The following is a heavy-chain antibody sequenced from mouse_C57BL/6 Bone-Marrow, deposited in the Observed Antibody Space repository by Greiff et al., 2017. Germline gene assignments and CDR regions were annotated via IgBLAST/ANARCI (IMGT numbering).Heavy chain of an antibody. J-gene: IGHJ3*01. D-gene: IGHD2-4*01. CDR1: GYTFTSYW. V-gene: IGHV1-59*01. CDR3: ARYDYDGVAY. Sequence: QVQLQQPGAELVRPGTSVKLSCKASGYTFTSYWMHWVKQRPGQGLEWIGVIDPSDSYTNYNQKFTGKATLTVDTSSSTAYMQLSSLTSEDSAVYYCARYDYDGVAYWGQGTLVTVSA. CDR2: IDPSDSYT.